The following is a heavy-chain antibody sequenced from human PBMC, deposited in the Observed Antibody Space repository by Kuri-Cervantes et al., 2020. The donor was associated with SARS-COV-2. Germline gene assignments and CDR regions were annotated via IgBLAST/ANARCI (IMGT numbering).Heavy chain of an antibody. Sequence: ASVKVSCKASGYTFTNYDINWVRRATGQGREWMGWMNPNTGVTGYTQKFQDRITMTRDTSVSTAYMELCSLTFADTATYYCTRRSVTRDYWGQGTLVTVSS. CDR3: TRRSVTRDY. V-gene: IGHV1-8*01. CDR1: GYTFTNYD. CDR2: MNPNTGVT. J-gene: IGHJ4*02. D-gene: IGHD2-21*02.